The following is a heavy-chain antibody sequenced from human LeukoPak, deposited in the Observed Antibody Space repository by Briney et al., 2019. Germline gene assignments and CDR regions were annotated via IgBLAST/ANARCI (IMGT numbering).Heavy chain of an antibody. Sequence: ASVKVSCKASGYTFTGYYMHWVRQAPGQGLEWMGWINPNSGGTNYAQKFQGRVTMTRDTSISTAYMELSRLRSDDTAVYYCARCQLPIWDWYFDLWGRGTLVTVSS. CDR1: GYTFTGYY. D-gene: IGHD6-6*01. CDR2: INPNSGGT. J-gene: IGHJ2*01. V-gene: IGHV1-2*02. CDR3: ARCQLPIWDWYFDL.